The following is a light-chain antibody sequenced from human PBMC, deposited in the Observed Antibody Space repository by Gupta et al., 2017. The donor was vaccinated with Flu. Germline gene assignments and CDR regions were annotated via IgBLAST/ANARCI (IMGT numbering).Light chain of an antibody. CDR1: SSDVGAYNY. CDR2: DVS. J-gene: IGLJ3*02. CDR3: CSYAGSYTWV. V-gene: IGLV2-11*01. Sequence: QSALTQPRSVSGSPGQSVTIPCTGTSSDVGAYNYVSWYQHHPGKAPKLMIYDVSKRPSRVPDRFSGSMSGNTASLTISGLQAEDEADYYCCSYAGSYTWVFGGGTKLTVL.